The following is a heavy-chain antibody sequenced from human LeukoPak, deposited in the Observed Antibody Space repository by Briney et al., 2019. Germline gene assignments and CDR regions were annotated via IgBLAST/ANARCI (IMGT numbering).Heavy chain of an antibody. V-gene: IGHV1-18*01. J-gene: IGHJ4*02. D-gene: IGHD6-6*01. Sequence: ASVKVSCKASGYTFTTYGISWVRQAPGQGLEWMGWISAYNGNTNYAQKLQGRVTMTRDTSTSTVYMELSSLRSDDTAVYYCARTAARRFDYWGQGTLVTVSS. CDR3: ARTAARRFDY. CDR2: ISAYNGNT. CDR1: GYTFTTYG.